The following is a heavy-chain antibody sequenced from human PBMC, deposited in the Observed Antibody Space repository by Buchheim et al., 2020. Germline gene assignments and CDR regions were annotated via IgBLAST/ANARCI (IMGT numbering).Heavy chain of an antibody. CDR2: ISYDGSNK. Sequence: QVQLVESGGGVVQPGRSLRLSCAASGFTFSSYGMHWVRQAPGKGLEWVAVISYDGSNKYYADSVKGRFTISRDNSKNTLYLQMNSLRAEDTAVYYCAKAHGWYYFDYWGQGTL. J-gene: IGHJ4*02. D-gene: IGHD6-19*01. CDR1: GFTFSSYG. V-gene: IGHV3-30*18. CDR3: AKAHGWYYFDY.